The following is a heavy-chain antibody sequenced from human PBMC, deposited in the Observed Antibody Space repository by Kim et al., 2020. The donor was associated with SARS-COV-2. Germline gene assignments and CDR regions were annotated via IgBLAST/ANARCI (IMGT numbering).Heavy chain of an antibody. CDR2: IYYSGST. V-gene: IGHV4-39*07. Sequence: SETLSLTCTVSGGSISSSSYYWGWIRQPPGKGLEWIGSIYYSGSTYYNPSLKSRVTISVDTSKNQFSLKLSSVTAADTAVYYCARDGDLGYCSSTSCSYFDYWGQGTRVTVSS. D-gene: IGHD2-2*01. J-gene: IGHJ4*02. CDR1: GGSISSSSYY. CDR3: ARDGDLGYCSSTSCSYFDY.